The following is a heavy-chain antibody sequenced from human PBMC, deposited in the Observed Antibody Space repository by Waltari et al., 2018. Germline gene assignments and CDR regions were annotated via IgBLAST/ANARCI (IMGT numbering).Heavy chain of an antibody. CDR3: ARYGEVPASYFFDH. D-gene: IGHD2-21*01. CDR2: IHYSGST. CDR1: RDSFLGYF. V-gene: IGHV4-34*01. J-gene: IGHJ4*01. Sequence: QVQLHQRGAGQLKPSETLSLTCAAPRDSFLGYFWCWVRQSPGKGLEWLGSIHYSGSTNYNPTLESRLSLSVDTTKKQFSLKLTSVTAADAALYFCARYGEVPASYFFDHWGQGTLVTVSS.